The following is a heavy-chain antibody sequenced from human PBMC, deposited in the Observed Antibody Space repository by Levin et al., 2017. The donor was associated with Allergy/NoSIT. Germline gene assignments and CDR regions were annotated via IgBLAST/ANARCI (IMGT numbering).Heavy chain of an antibody. V-gene: IGHV1-69*01. J-gene: IGHJ6*02. CDR3: ARSLTTVTTSDDYYDGMDG. Sequence: KISCKASGGTFSSYAISWVRQAPGQGLEWMGGIIPIFGTANYAQKFQGRVTITADESTSTAYMELSSLRSEDTAVYYCARSLTTVTTSDDYYDGMDGWGQGTTVTVSS. CDR1: GGTFSSYA. D-gene: IGHD4-11*01. CDR2: IIPIFGTA.